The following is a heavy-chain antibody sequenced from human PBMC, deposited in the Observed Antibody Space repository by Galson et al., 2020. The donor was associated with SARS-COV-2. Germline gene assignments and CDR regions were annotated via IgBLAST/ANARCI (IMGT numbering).Heavy chain of an antibody. CDR3: AKDRYTYGYCFDH. CDR2: ISDSGSST. V-gene: IGHV3-23*01. CDR1: GFTFSRSA. J-gene: IGHJ4*02. Sequence: GESLKISCAASGFTFSRSAMNWVRQAPGKGLEWVSGISDSGSSTYYADSVTGRFTISRDNSKNTLYLQMKSLRAEDTAVYYCAKDRYTYGYCFDHWGQGTLVTVSS. D-gene: IGHD5-18*01.